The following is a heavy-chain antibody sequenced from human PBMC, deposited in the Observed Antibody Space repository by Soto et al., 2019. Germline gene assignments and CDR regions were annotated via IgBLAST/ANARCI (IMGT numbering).Heavy chain of an antibody. D-gene: IGHD2-21*02. V-gene: IGHV3-53*04. CDR3: ARGRECGGDCPNWFDP. CDR2: IYSGGST. J-gene: IGHJ5*02. CDR1: GFTVSSNY. Sequence: EVQLVESGGGLVQPGGSLRLSCAASGFTVSSNYMSWVRQAPGKGLEWVSVIYSGGSTYYEDSVKGRFTISRHNSKNTLYLQMNILRAEDTAVYYCARGRECGGDCPNWFDPWGQGTLVTVSS.